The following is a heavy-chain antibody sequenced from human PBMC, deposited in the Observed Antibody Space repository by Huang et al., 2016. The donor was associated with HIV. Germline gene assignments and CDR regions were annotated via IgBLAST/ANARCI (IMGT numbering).Heavy chain of an antibody. CDR3: TTGTRDYLNAFDI. CDR2: IKSKTDRGTT. CDR1: GFSFSSAW. D-gene: IGHD1-7*01. V-gene: IGHV3-15*07. J-gene: IGHJ3*02. Sequence: EVQLVESGGGLVKPGGSLRLSCEVSGFSFSSAWMNWVRQAAGKGMEWGGRIKSKTDRGTTDYAAPVKGRFTISRDDSKNTLYLQMNSLKTEDTGVYYCTTGTRDYLNAFDIWGQGTKVTVSS.